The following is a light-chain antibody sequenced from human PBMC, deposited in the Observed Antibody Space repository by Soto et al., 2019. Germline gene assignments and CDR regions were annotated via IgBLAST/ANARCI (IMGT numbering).Light chain of an antibody. J-gene: IGKJ2*01. CDR2: AAS. Sequence: AIQMTQSPSSLSASVGDRVTITCRASQGIRTELAWYQQKAGKAPQLLIYAASSLQSGVPARFSGSGSGTEFTLTISSLQPEDFATYYCLQYYNYPRTFGQGTKLEIK. V-gene: IGKV1-6*01. CDR3: LQYYNYPRT. CDR1: QGIRTE.